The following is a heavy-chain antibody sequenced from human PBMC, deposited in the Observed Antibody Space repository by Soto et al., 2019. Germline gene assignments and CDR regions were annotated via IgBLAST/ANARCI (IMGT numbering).Heavy chain of an antibody. D-gene: IGHD6-13*01. J-gene: IGHJ3*02. V-gene: IGHV3-23*01. CDR1: GFTFSSYA. Sequence: GGSLRLSCAASGFTFSSYAMSWVRQAPGKGLEWVSAISGSGGSTYYADSVKGRFTISRDNSKNTLYLQMNSLRAEDSAVYYCARGGRAAAGRDLFDIWGQGTMVTVSS. CDR3: ARGGRAAAGRDLFDI. CDR2: ISGSGGST.